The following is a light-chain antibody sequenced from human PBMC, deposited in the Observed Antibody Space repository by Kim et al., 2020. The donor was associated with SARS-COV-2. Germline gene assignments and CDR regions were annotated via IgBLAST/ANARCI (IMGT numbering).Light chain of an antibody. CDR3: QQYSNSSPWT. J-gene: IGKJ1*01. V-gene: IGKV1-5*01. CDR2: DAS. CDR1: QSISSW. Sequence: DIQMTQSPSTLSASVGDRVTITCRASQSISSWLAWYQQKPGKAPNLLIYDASSLESGVPSRFSGSGSGTEFTLTISSLQPDDFATYYCQQYSNSSPWTFGQGTKV.